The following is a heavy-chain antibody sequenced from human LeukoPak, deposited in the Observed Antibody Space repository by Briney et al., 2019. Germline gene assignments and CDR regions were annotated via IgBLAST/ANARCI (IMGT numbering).Heavy chain of an antibody. V-gene: IGHV1-2*02. J-gene: IGHJ4*02. D-gene: IGHD6-19*01. CDR3: ARNSDSGWCPNY. Sequence: ASVKVSCMASGYTFTGYYMHWVRQAPGQGLEWMGWINPNSGGTNYAQKFQGRVTMTRDTSISTAYMELSRLRSDDTAVYYCARNSDSGWCPNYWGQGTLVTVSS. CDR1: GYTFTGYY. CDR2: INPNSGGT.